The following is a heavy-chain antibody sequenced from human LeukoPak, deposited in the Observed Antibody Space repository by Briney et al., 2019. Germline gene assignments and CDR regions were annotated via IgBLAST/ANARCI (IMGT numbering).Heavy chain of an antibody. V-gene: IGHV4-34*01. D-gene: IGHD6-6*01. CDR3: ARLIAAPPPDP. Sequence: SETLSLTCAVYGGSFSGYYWSWIRQPPGKGLEWIGEINHSGSTNYNPSLKSRVTISVDTSKNQFSLKLSSVTAADTAVYYCARLIAAPPPDPWGQGTLVTVPS. CDR2: INHSGST. CDR1: GGSFSGYY. J-gene: IGHJ5*02.